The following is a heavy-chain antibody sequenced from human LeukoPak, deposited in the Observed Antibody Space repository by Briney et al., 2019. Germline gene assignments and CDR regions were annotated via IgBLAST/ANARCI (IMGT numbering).Heavy chain of an antibody. J-gene: IGHJ4*02. CDR1: GGTFSSYA. CDR2: INPRGGST. V-gene: IGHV1-46*01. Sequence: ASVKVSCKASGGTFSSYAISWVRQAPGQGLEWMGIINPRGGSTTYAQKFQGRVAMTSDTSTSTGYMALSSLRSDDTAVYFCARVPTDSSGWYHLDYWGQGTLVTVSS. D-gene: IGHD6-19*01. CDR3: ARVPTDSSGWYHLDY.